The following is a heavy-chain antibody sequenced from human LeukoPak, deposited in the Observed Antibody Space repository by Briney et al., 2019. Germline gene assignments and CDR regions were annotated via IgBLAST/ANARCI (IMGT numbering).Heavy chain of an antibody. V-gene: IGHV3-74*01. CDR1: GFTFSSYW. Sequence: PGGSLRLSCAASGFTFSSYWMHRVRQAPGKGLVWVSRINSDGSSTSYADSVKGRFTISRDNAKNTLYLQMNSLRAEDTAVYYCAFGAFCSGGSCPGYYDYWGQGTLVTVSS. CDR2: INSDGSST. CDR3: AFGAFCSGGSCPGYYDY. D-gene: IGHD2-15*01. J-gene: IGHJ4*02.